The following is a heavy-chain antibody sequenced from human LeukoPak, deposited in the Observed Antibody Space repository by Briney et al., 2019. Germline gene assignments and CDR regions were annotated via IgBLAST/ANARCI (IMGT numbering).Heavy chain of an antibody. J-gene: IGHJ3*02. CDR1: EFTFSSYA. V-gene: IGHV3-30-3*01. CDR2: ISYDGSNK. Sequence: GGSLRLSCAASEFTFSSYAMHWVRQAPGKGLEWVAVISYDGSNKYYADSVKGRFTISRDNSKNTLYLQMNSLRAEDTAVYYCARDLEMITFGGVIAKDAFDIWGQGTMVTVSS. D-gene: IGHD3-16*02. CDR3: ARDLEMITFGGVIAKDAFDI.